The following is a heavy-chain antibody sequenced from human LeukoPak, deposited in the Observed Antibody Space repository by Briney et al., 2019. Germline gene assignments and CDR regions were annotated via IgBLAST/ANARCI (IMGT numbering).Heavy chain of an antibody. CDR3: AKRGVVIRVILVGFHKEAYYFDS. V-gene: IGHV3-23*01. CDR2: ISGSGGST. J-gene: IGHJ4*02. Sequence: GGALRLSCAVSGITLSNYGMSWVRPAPGKGLEWVAGISGSGGSTSYADSVKGRFTISRDNPRNTLYLQMNSLRAEDTAVYFCAKRGVVIRVILVGFHKEAYYFDSWGQGALVTVSS. D-gene: IGHD3-22*01. CDR1: GITLSNYG.